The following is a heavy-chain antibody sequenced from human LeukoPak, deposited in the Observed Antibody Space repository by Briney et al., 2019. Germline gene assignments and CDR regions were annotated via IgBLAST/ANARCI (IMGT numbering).Heavy chain of an antibody. CDR2: IYPGDSDT. CDR3: ARVPVEMAAIPYYFDY. CDR1: GYSYTSYW. D-gene: IGHD5-24*01. J-gene: IGHJ4*02. V-gene: IGHV5-51*01. Sequence: GESLKISCKGSGYSYTSYWIGWVRQMPGKGLEWMGMIYPGDSDTRYSPSFQGQVTISADKSISTAYLQWSSLKASDTAMYYCARVPVEMAAIPYYFDYWGQGTLVTVSS.